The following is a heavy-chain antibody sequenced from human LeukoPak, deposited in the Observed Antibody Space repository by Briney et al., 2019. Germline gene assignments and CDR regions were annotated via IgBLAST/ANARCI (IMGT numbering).Heavy chain of an antibody. J-gene: IGHJ4*02. D-gene: IGHD2-2*01. V-gene: IGHV4-4*07. CDR1: GASISDNY. Sequence: SETLSLTCTVSGASISDNYWAWIRQPAGKGLEWIGRLFGSGTTIYNPSLESRVTMSVDTSKNQFSLNLNSVTAADTAVYYCVRGKPEDHAAKPTARFDYWGQGTLVTVSS. CDR3: VRGKPEDHAAKPTARFDY. CDR2: LFGSGTT.